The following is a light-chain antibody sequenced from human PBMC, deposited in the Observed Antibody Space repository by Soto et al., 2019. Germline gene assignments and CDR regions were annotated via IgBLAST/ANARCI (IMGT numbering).Light chain of an antibody. V-gene: IGKV3-20*01. CDR1: QSVTSSY. CDR3: QQYGGLPT. J-gene: IGKJ1*01. CDR2: GAS. Sequence: EIVLTQSPGTLSLSPGERFTLSCRASQSVTSSYIAWYQQKSGQAPRLLLYGASSRATGIPDRFRGSGSGTDFTLTISRLEPEDFAVYYCQQYGGLPTFGQGTKVDI.